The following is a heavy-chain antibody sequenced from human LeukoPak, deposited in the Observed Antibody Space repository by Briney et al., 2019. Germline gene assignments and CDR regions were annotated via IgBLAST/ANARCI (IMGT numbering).Heavy chain of an antibody. CDR1: GFTFSSYG. CDR2: ISYDGSNK. Sequence: GGSLRLSCAASGFTFSSYGMHWVRQAPGKGLEWVAVISYDGSNKYYADSAKGRFTISRDNSKNTLYLQMNSLRAEDTAVYYCAKDAYCGGDCYSNYYYYYGMDVWGQGTTVTVSS. CDR3: AKDAYCGGDCYSNYYYYYGMDV. J-gene: IGHJ6*02. D-gene: IGHD2-21*02. V-gene: IGHV3-30*18.